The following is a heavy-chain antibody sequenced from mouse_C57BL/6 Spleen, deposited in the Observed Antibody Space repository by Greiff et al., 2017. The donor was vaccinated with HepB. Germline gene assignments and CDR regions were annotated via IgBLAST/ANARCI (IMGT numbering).Heavy chain of an antibody. V-gene: IGHV10-1*01. D-gene: IGHD1-1*01. J-gene: IGHJ2*01. CDR1: GFSFNTYA. Sequence: EVQLVESGGGLVQPKGSLKLSCAASGFSFNTYAMNWVRQAPGKGLEWVARIRSKSNNYATYYADSVKDRFTISRDDSESMLYLQMNNLKTGDTAMYYCVRQTPVVGSYDYWGQGTTITVSS. CDR2: IRSKSNNYAT. CDR3: VRQTPVVGSYDY.